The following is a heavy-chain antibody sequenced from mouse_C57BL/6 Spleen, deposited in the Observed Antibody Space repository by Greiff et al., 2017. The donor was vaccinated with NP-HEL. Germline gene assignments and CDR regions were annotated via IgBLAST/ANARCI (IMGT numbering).Heavy chain of an antibody. Sequence: VQLQQPGAELVKPGASVKLSCKASGYTFTSYWMHWVKQRPGRGLEWIGRIDPNSGGTKYNEKFKSKATLTVDKPSSTAYRQLSSLTSEDSAVYYCARGAYYSNYEDYYAMDYWGQGTSVTVAS. CDR1: GYTFTSYW. D-gene: IGHD2-5*01. CDR3: ARGAYYSNYEDYYAMDY. J-gene: IGHJ4*01. V-gene: IGHV1-72*01. CDR2: IDPNSGGT.